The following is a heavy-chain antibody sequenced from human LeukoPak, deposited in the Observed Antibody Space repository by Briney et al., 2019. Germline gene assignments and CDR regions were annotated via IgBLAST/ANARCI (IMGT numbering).Heavy chain of an antibody. CDR3: AKAGVRYFDSSGLYAFDF. CDR2: IYYSGST. CDR1: GGSIGSTSYY. Sequence: SETLSLTCAVSGGSIGSTSYYWAWIRQPPGKGLEWIGTIYYSGSTYHNPSLKSRVTLSVDTSRNQFSLRLSSVDAADTAVYYCAKAGVRYFDSSGLYAFDFWGQGTTVTVSS. V-gene: IGHV4-39*01. D-gene: IGHD3-22*01. J-gene: IGHJ3*01.